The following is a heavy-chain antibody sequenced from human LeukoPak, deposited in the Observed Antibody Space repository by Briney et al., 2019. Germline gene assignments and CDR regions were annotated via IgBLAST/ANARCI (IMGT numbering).Heavy chain of an antibody. CDR3: ARVHCSSTSCPSDSFLDY. Sequence: PSETLSLTCAVYGGSFSGYYWSWIRQPPGKGLEWIGEINHSGSTNYNPSLKSRVTISVDTSKNQFSLKLSSVTAADTAVYYCARVHCSSTSCPSDSFLDYWGQGTLVTVSS. J-gene: IGHJ4*02. V-gene: IGHV4-34*01. CDR2: INHSGST. CDR1: GGSFSGYY. D-gene: IGHD2-2*01.